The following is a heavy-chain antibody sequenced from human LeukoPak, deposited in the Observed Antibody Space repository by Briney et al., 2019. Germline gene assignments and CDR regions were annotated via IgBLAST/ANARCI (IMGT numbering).Heavy chain of an antibody. D-gene: IGHD4-11*01. Sequence: SETLSLTCTVSGGSIRSSYYYWGWIRQPPGKGLEWIGSIYDSGSTFYNPSLKSRVTIPVDTSKNQFSLKLSSVTAADTAVYYCARGSTVTSYYYYYGMDVWGQGTTVTVSS. J-gene: IGHJ6*02. CDR2: IYDSGST. CDR1: GGSIRSSYYY. V-gene: IGHV4-39*07. CDR3: ARGSTVTSYYYYYGMDV.